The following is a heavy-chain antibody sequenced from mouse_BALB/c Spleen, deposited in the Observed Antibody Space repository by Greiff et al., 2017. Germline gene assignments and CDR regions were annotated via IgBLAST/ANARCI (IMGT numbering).Heavy chain of an antibody. V-gene: IGHV2-2*02. CDR2: IWSGGST. CDR1: GFSLTSYG. Sequence: QVQLQQSGPGLVQPSQSLSITCTVSGFSLTSYGVHWVRQSPGKGLEWLGVIWSGGSTDYNAAFISRLSISKDNSKSQVFFKMNSLQANDTAIYYWARRGTVVASYAMDYWGQGTSVTVSS. D-gene: IGHD1-1*01. J-gene: IGHJ4*01. CDR3: ARRGTVVASYAMDY.